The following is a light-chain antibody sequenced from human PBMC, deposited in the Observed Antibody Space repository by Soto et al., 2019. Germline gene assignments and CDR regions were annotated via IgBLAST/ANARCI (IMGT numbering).Light chain of an antibody. Sequence: EIVMTQSPATQSVSPGERVTLSSRVSQSVYSNLAWYQQKPGQAPRLLIHGSFTRATGIPARFSGSGSGTEFTLTISSLQSEDFAVYYCQQFNQWPLTFGGGTKVEIK. CDR1: QSVYSN. J-gene: IGKJ4*01. CDR3: QQFNQWPLT. V-gene: IGKV3-15*01. CDR2: GSF.